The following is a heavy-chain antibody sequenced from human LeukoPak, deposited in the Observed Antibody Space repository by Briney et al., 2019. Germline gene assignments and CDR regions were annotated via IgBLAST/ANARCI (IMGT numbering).Heavy chain of an antibody. Sequence: GGSLRLSCAASGFTFSSYGMSWVRQAPGKGLEWVSAISGSGGSTYYADSVKGRFTISRDNGKNSLYLQMNSLRAEDTAVYYCARGGWYYFDYWGQGTLVTVSS. V-gene: IGHV3-23*01. CDR1: GFTFSSYG. J-gene: IGHJ4*02. CDR2: ISGSGGST. CDR3: ARGGWYYFDY. D-gene: IGHD6-19*01.